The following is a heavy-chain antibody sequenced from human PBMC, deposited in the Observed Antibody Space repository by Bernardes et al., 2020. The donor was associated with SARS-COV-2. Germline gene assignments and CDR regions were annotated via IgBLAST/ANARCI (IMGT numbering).Heavy chain of an antibody. J-gene: IGHJ5*02. CDR1: RGSVSFLSKY. CDR2: IYYPGII. D-gene: IGHD2-15*01. Sequence: SEPLSLTCIVSRGSVSFLSKYWTWILQPPGKGLEWIGYIYYPGIINYNPSLKSRVTISVDTSKNQFSLKLTSVTAADTAVYYCVRGTGFCSGGSCGWIDPWGQGTLVSVSS. V-gene: IGHV4-61*01. CDR3: VRGTGFCSGGSCGWIDP.